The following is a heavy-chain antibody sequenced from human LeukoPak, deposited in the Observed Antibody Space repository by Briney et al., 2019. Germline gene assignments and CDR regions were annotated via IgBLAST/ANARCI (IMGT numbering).Heavy chain of an antibody. CDR2: ISAYNGNT. J-gene: IGHJ4*02. V-gene: IGHV1-18*01. D-gene: IGHD3-10*01. Sequence: GPSVKFSCRASGYTFTSYGISWVRQALGQGLKWMGWISAYNGNTNYAQKLQGRVTMTTDTSTSTAYMELRSLRSDDTAVYYCARGDLPGDNYWGQGTLVTVSS. CDR3: ARGDLPGDNY. CDR1: GYTFTSYG.